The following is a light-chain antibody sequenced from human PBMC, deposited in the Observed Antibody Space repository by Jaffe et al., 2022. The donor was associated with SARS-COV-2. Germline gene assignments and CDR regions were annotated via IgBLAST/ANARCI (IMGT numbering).Light chain of an antibody. J-gene: IGKJ3*01. CDR3: QQYGSSEFT. V-gene: IGKV3-20*01. CDR1: QSVASNY. Sequence: EIVLTQSPGTLSLSPGERATLSCRASQSVASNYLAWYQQKPGRSPRLLIYGASTRATGIPGRFTGSGSGTDFTLTVSGLEPEDFAVYYCQQYGSSEFTFGPGTKVDIK. CDR2: GAS.